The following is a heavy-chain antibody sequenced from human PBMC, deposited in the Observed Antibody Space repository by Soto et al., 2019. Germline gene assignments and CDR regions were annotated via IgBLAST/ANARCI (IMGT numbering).Heavy chain of an antibody. D-gene: IGHD1-7*01. Sequence: ASVKVSCKVSGYTLTELSMHWVRQAPGKGLEWMGGFDPEDGETIYAQKFQGRVTMTEDTSTDTAYMELSSLRSEDTAVYYCATTHLNRYNWNYDWFDPWGQGTLVTVSS. CDR2: FDPEDGET. J-gene: IGHJ5*02. CDR3: ATTHLNRYNWNYDWFDP. V-gene: IGHV1-24*01. CDR1: GYTLTELS.